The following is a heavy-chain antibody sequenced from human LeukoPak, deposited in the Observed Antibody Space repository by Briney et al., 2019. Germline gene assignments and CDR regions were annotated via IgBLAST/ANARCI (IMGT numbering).Heavy chain of an antibody. D-gene: IGHD3-9*01. Sequence: PSGTLSLTCAVSGDSISNNNWWSWVRQPPGKGLEWIGEIYHIGTTNYNPSLKSRVTISVDKSKNQFSLKLSSVTAADTAVYYCARDAITIRTHYYYYYRDVWGKGTTVTVSS. CDR1: GDSISNNNW. V-gene: IGHV4-4*02. CDR2: IYHIGTT. J-gene: IGHJ6*03. CDR3: ARDAITIRTHYYYYYRDV.